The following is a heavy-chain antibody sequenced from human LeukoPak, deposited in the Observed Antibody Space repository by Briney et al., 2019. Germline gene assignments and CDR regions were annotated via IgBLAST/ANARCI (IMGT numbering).Heavy chain of an antibody. Sequence: GGSLRLSCAAYGFTFSSYWMSWVRQAPGKGLEWVANIKQDGSEKYYVDSVKGRFTISRDNAKNSLYLQMNSLRAEDTAVYYCARELGHHDYWGQGTLVTVSS. CDR3: ARELGHHDY. V-gene: IGHV3-7*01. CDR1: GFTFSSYW. J-gene: IGHJ4*02. CDR2: IKQDGSEK.